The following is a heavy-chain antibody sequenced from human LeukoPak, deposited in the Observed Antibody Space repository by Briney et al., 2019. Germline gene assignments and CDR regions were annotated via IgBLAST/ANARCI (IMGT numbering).Heavy chain of an antibody. CDR1: GGTFSSYA. CDR2: IIPIFGTA. Sequence: SVKVSCKASGGTFSSYAISWVRQAPGQGLEWMGGIIPIFGTANYAQKFQGRVTITADKSTSTAYMELSSLRSEDTAVYYCARDRVGATGVFDYWGQGTLVTVSS. J-gene: IGHJ4*02. V-gene: IGHV1-69*06. CDR3: ARDRVGATGVFDY. D-gene: IGHD1-26*01.